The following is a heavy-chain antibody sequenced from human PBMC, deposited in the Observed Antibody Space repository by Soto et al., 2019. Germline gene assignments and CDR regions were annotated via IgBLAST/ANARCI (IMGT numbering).Heavy chain of an antibody. Sequence: CGSLRLSCVACRFTFSTYAMSWVRQAPGKGLEWVSSISGSGSKTYYADSVKGRFTISRDDSKSTLYLQLNRLRAEDTAVYYCARDPSHAYYTLLYYYDYWGQGA. CDR1: RFTFSTYA. CDR3: ARDPSHAYYTLLYYYDY. V-gene: IGHV3-23*01. D-gene: IGHD1-26*01. CDR2: ISGSGSKT. J-gene: IGHJ4*02.